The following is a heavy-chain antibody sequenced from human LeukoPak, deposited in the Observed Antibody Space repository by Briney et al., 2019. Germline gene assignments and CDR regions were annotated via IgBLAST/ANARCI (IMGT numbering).Heavy chain of an antibody. Sequence: PGGSLRLSCAASGFTFSTYGMTWVRQAPGKGLEWVANIKQDGSKKNFMDSVKGRFTISRDNAKNSLYLQMNSLRAEDTAVYYCATPLDYYDSSGYHQGGDWGQGTLVTVSS. CDR3: ATPLDYYDSSGYHQGGD. CDR2: IKQDGSKK. D-gene: IGHD3-22*01. V-gene: IGHV3-7*03. CDR1: GFTFSTYG. J-gene: IGHJ4*02.